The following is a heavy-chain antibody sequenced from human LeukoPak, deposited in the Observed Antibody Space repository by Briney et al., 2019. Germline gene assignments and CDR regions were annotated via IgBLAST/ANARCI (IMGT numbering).Heavy chain of an antibody. V-gene: IGHV3-9*01. D-gene: IGHD3-9*01. J-gene: IGHJ4*02. CDR2: ISWNSGSI. CDR1: GFTFDDYA. CDR3: AKGYYDILTAYYADY. Sequence: GGSLRLSCAASGFTFDDYAMHWVRQAPGKGLEWVSGISWNSGSIGYADSVKGRFTISRDNAKNSLYLQMNSLRAEDTALYYCAKGYYDILTAYYADYWGQGTLVTVSS.